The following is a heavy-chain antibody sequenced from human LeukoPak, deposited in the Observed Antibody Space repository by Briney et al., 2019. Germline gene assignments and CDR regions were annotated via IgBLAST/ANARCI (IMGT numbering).Heavy chain of an antibody. CDR3: ARGTGSYRYNFRY. V-gene: IGHV3-23*01. CDR1: GFTFSSYA. Sequence: GGSLRLSCAASGFTFSSYAMSWVRQAPGKGREWVSAISGSGGSTYYADSVKGRFTISRDNSKNTLYLQMNSLRAEDTAVYYCARGTGSYRYNFRYWGQGTLVTVSS. J-gene: IGHJ4*02. D-gene: IGHD3-16*02. CDR2: ISGSGGST.